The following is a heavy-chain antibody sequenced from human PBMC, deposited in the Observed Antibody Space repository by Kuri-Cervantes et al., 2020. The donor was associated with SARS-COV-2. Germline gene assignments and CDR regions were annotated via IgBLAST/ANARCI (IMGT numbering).Heavy chain of an antibody. J-gene: IGHJ6*02. CDR2: INPNSGGT. CDR1: GYTFTGYY. Sequence: SVKVSCKASGYTFTGYYMHRVRQAPGQGLEWMGWINPNSGGTNYAQKFQGWVTMTRDTSISTVYMELSRLRSDDTAVYYCATGMVRGLIQSYYYGMDVWGQGTTVTVSS. V-gene: IGHV1-2*04. D-gene: IGHD3-10*01. CDR3: ATGMVRGLIQSYYYGMDV.